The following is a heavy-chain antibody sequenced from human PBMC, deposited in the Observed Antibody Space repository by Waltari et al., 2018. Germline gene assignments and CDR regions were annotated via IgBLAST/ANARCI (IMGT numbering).Heavy chain of an antibody. CDR3: ARQLSSTSSLYWYFDL. CDR1: GYSISSGYY. D-gene: IGHD6-6*01. J-gene: IGHJ2*01. Sequence: QVQLQESGPGLVRPSETLSLTCAVSGYSISSGYYWGWIRQPPGQGLDWIGSIYHSGSTYYNPSLKSRVTISVDTSKNRFSLKLTSVTAADTAVYYCARQLSSTSSLYWYFDLWGRGTLVTVSS. CDR2: IYHSGST. V-gene: IGHV4-38-2*01.